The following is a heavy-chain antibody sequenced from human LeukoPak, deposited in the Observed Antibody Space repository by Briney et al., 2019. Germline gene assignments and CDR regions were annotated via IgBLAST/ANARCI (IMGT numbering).Heavy chain of an antibody. J-gene: IGHJ4*02. CDR3: ARGDMYCSGGSCLPYYFDY. CDR1: DYTFTSYG. V-gene: IGHV1-18*04. D-gene: IGHD2-15*01. Sequence: ASVKVSCKASDYTFTSYGISWVRQAPGQGLEWMGWISAYNGNTNYAQKLQGRVTMTTDTSTSTAYMELRSLRSDDTAVYYCARGDMYCSGGSCLPYYFDYWGQGTLVTVSS. CDR2: ISAYNGNT.